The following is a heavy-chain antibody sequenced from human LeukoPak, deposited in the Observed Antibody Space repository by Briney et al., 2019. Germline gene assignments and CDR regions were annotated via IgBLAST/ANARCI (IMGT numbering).Heavy chain of an antibody. J-gene: IGHJ3*02. V-gene: IGHV4-39*01. Sequence: SETLCLTCTVSGGSISSTSYGWGWIRQPRGKGLEWIGTIYYSGSTYYNPSLKSRVTMSVDTSRNQFSLKLSSVNAADTAVYYCAKAGVRYYDSSGLHAFDIWGQGTMVTVSS. CDR1: GGSISSTSYG. CDR2: IYYSGST. CDR3: AKAGVRYYDSSGLHAFDI. D-gene: IGHD3-22*01.